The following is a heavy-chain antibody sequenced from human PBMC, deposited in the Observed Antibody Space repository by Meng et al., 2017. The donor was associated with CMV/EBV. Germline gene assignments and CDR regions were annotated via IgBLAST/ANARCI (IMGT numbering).Heavy chain of an antibody. CDR3: TTAHNGNRPTFDY. D-gene: IGHD2-8*01. V-gene: IGHV3-72*01. CDR1: GFIFSDHC. J-gene: IGHJ4*02. CDR2: TRNKANSYTT. Sequence: GESLKISCAASGFIFSDHCMDWVRQAPGKGLEWVGRTRNKANSYTTEYAASVKGRFTISRDDSKSSLYLQMNSLKTEDTAVYYCTTAHNGNRPTFDYWGQGTLVTVSS.